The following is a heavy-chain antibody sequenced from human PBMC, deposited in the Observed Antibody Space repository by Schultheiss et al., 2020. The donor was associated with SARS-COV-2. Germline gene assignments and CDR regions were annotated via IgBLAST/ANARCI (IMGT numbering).Heavy chain of an antibody. V-gene: IGHV3-30*18. J-gene: IGHJ6*02. Sequence: GGSLRLSCAASGFTFSSYGMHWVRQAPGKGLEWVAVISYDGSNKYYADSVKGRFTISRDNSKNTLYLQMNSLRAEDTAVYYCAKGLGVTIAVAPFYGMDVWGQGTTVTVSS. CDR3: AKGLGVTIAVAPFYGMDV. CDR2: ISYDGSNK. CDR1: GFTFSSYG. D-gene: IGHD6-19*01.